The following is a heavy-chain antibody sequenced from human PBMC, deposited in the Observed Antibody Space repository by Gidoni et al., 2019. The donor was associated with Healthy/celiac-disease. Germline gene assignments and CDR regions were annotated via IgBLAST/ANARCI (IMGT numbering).Heavy chain of an antibody. Sequence: QVQLVQSGAEVKKPVASVTVSCKASGYTFTSSGISCVRQAHGQGLEWMGWISAYNGNTNYAQKLQGRVTMTTDTSTSTAYMELRSLRSDDTAVYYCARAARTSGDCSGGSCYAWFDPGGQGTLVTVSS. CDR1: GYTFTSSG. D-gene: IGHD2-15*01. J-gene: IGHJ5*02. CDR3: ARAARTSGDCSGGSCYAWFDP. V-gene: IGHV1-18*04. CDR2: ISAYNGNT.